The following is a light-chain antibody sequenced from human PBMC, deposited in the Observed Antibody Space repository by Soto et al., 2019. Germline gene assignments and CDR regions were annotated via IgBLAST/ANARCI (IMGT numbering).Light chain of an antibody. Sequence: DIQMTQSTSTLSGSVGDRVTITCRASQTISSWLAWYQQKPGRAPKLLIYDASSLHSGVPSRFSGSGSGTEFTLTISSLQPDDFATYYCQQYNTYSWTFGQGTKVDIK. V-gene: IGKV1-5*01. CDR1: QTISSW. J-gene: IGKJ1*01. CDR3: QQYNTYSWT. CDR2: DAS.